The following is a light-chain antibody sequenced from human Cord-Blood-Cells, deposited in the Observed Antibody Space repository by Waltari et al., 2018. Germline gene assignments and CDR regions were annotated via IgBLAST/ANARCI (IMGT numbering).Light chain of an antibody. J-gene: IGLJ3*02. CDR1: SSTIGAGYD. V-gene: IGLV1-40*01. CDR3: QSYDSSLNWV. Sequence: QSVLTQPPSVSGAPGQRVTISCTGSSSTIGAGYDVHWYQQLPGTAPKLLIYGDGNRPSGVPDRFSGSKPGTSASLAITGLQAEDEADYDGQSYDSSLNWVFGGGTKLTVL. CDR2: GDG.